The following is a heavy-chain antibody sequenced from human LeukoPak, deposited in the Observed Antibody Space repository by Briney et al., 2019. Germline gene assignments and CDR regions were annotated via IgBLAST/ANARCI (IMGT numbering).Heavy chain of an antibody. V-gene: IGHV1-2*02. CDR1: GYTFNDYY. CDR2: INPNSGGT. Sequence: ASVKVSCKGSGYTFNDYYMQWVRQAPGQGLEWMGWINPNSGGTNFAQKIQGRVTMTRDTSISTAYMELTSLRSDDTAVYYCASWGITGTVYFFHYWGQGTLVTVSS. CDR3: ASWGITGTVYFFHY. J-gene: IGHJ4*02. D-gene: IGHD1-14*01.